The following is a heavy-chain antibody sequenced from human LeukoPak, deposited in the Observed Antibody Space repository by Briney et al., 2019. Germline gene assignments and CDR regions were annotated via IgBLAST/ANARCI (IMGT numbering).Heavy chain of an antibody. Sequence: GASVKVSCKASGYTFTSYYMHWVRQAPGQGLEWMGIINPSGGSTSYAQKFQGRVTMTRDTSTSTVYMELSSLRIEDTAVYFCATSSSWSPYYYYYMDVWGKGTTFTVSS. V-gene: IGHV1-46*01. CDR1: GYTFTSYY. J-gene: IGHJ6*03. CDR2: INPSGGST. CDR3: ATSSSWSPYYYYYMDV. D-gene: IGHD6-13*01.